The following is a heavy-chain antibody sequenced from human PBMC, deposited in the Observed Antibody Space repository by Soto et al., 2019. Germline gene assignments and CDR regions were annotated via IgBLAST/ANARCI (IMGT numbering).Heavy chain of an antibody. D-gene: IGHD1-26*01. V-gene: IGHV4-31*03. CDR1: GGSISSGGYY. CDR3: ARERGRFVFRGMDV. Sequence: QVQLQESGPGLVKPSQTLSLTCTVSGGSISSGGYYWSWIRQHPGKGLEWIGYIYYSGSTYYNPSLKSRVTIAVDTSKNQFSLKLSSVTAADTAVYYCARERGRFVFRGMDVWGQGTTVTVSS. J-gene: IGHJ6*02. CDR2: IYYSGST.